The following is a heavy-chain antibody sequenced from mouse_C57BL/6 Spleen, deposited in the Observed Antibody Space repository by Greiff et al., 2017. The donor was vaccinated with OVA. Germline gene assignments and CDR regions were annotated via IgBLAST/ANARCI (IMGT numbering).Heavy chain of an antibody. Sequence: QVHVKQPGAELVMPGASVKLSCKASGYTFTSYWMHWVKQRPGQGLEWIGEIDPSDSYNNYNQKFKGKSTLTVDKSSSTAYMQLSSLTSEDSAVYYCASNYGSSYPLNYWGKGTTLTVSS. CDR3: ASNYGSSYPLNY. CDR2: IDPSDSYN. V-gene: IGHV1-69*01. D-gene: IGHD1-1*01. J-gene: IGHJ2*01. CDR1: GYTFTSYW.